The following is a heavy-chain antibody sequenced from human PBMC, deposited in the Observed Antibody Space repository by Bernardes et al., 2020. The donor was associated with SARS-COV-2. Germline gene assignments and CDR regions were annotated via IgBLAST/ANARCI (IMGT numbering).Heavy chain of an antibody. Sequence: GGSLRLSCVGSEFSLSSYWMHWVRQAPGTGPVWVSRINVDGRTTNYADSVKGRFTTSRDNAKNALYLHMNSLRAEDTAVYYCTRVRDGRAGSFDNWGPGTM. V-gene: IGHV3-74*01. CDR3: TRVRDGRAGSFDN. J-gene: IGHJ3*02. CDR2: INVDGRTT. CDR1: EFSLSSYW. D-gene: IGHD2-15*01.